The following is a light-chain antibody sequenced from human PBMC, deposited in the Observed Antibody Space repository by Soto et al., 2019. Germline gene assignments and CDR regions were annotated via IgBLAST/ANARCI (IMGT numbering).Light chain of an antibody. CDR1: HSINRN. Sequence: EIVMTQSPGFLSVSPGERVTLSCRASHSINRNLAWYQQKPGQGPRLLIYIASTRAAGIPPRFSGRGSGTEFTLTISSLQSEDFAVYYCQQYDNWPLLFGGGTKVGSK. J-gene: IGKJ4*02. CDR2: IAS. CDR3: QQYDNWPLL. V-gene: IGKV3-15*01.